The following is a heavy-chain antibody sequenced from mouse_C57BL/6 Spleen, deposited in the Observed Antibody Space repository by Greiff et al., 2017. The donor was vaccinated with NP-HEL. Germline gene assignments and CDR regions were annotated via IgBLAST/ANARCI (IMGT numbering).Heavy chain of an antibody. D-gene: IGHD1-1*01. J-gene: IGHJ3*01. Sequence: QVQLQQPGAELVRPGTSVKLSCKASGYTFTSYWMHWVKQRPGQGLEWIGVIDPSDSYTNYNQKFKGKATLTVDTSSSTAYMHLSSLTSEDSAVYYCARGDYGSSPFAYWGQGTLVTVSA. CDR2: IDPSDSYT. V-gene: IGHV1-59*01. CDR3: ARGDYGSSPFAY. CDR1: GYTFTSYW.